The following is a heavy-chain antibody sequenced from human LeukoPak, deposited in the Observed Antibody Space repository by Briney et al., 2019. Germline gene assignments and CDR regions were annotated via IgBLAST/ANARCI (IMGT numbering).Heavy chain of an antibody. J-gene: IGHJ4*02. CDR2: IIPILATE. Sequence: SVKVSCKASGGTFSSYAFSWVRQAPGQGLEWMGRIIPILATEFYAQKVQDRLTITADPSTSTAYMELSSLRSDDTAVYYCARDRRAAGGFFSPECWGQGTQVTVSS. V-gene: IGHV1-69*11. CDR1: GGTFSSYA. D-gene: IGHD6-13*01. CDR3: ARDRRAAGGFFSPEC.